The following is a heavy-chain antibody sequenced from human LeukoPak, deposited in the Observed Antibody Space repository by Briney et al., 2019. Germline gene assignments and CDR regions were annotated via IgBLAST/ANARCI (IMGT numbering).Heavy chain of an antibody. D-gene: IGHD1-26*01. V-gene: IGHV1-2*02. CDR3: ARGRLVGATWGYDAFDI. CDR1: GYTFTGYY. CDR2: INPNSGGT. Sequence: ASVKVSCKASGYTFTGYYMHWVRQAPGQGLEWMGWINPNSGGTNYAQKFQGRVTMTRDTSISTAYMELSRLRSDDTAVYYCARGRLVGATWGYDAFDIWGQGTMVTVSS. J-gene: IGHJ3*02.